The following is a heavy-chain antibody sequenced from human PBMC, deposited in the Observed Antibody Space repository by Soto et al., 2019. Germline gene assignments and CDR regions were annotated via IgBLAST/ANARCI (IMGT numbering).Heavy chain of an antibody. CDR2: IGESGTPT. V-gene: IGHV3-23*01. Sequence: GGSLRLSCAASGFSFSSYAMKWVRQAPGKGLEWVSLIGESGTPTYYADSVKGRFTISRDNSGNTLFLEMYSLRAEDTAVYFCARYIPGARYNGMDVWGQGTTVTVSS. CDR3: ARYIPGARYNGMDV. D-gene: IGHD2-2*01. J-gene: IGHJ6*02. CDR1: GFSFSSYA.